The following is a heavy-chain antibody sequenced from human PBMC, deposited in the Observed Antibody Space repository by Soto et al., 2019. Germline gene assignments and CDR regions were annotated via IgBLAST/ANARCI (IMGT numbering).Heavy chain of an antibody. D-gene: IGHD6-13*01. Sequence: ASVKVSCKASGYTFTGYYMHWVRQAPGQGLEWMGWINPNSGGTNYAQKFQGRVTMTRDTSISTAYMELSRLRSDDTAVYYCARVVYRYSSSLSAFDIWGQGTMVTV. V-gene: IGHV1-2*02. CDR1: GYTFTGYY. CDR3: ARVVYRYSSSLSAFDI. CDR2: INPNSGGT. J-gene: IGHJ3*02.